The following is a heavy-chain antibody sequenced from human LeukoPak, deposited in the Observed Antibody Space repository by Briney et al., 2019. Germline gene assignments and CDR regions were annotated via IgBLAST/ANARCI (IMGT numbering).Heavy chain of an antibody. CDR3: VTGRYSYGWYDH. D-gene: IGHD1-26*01. Sequence: PSETLSLTCTVSGGSISSFYWSWIRQPPGKGLEWIGYMYYGGSPNYNPSLKSRVITSLDTSKKQFSLKLNSVTTAGTAVYYCVTGRYSYGWYDHWGQGILVIVSS. CDR1: GGSISSFY. J-gene: IGHJ5*02. CDR2: MYYGGSP. V-gene: IGHV4-59*13.